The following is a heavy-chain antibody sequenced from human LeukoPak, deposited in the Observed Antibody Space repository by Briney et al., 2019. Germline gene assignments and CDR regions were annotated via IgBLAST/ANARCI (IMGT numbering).Heavy chain of an antibody. CDR3: ARSFRGHYDSSGYDY. Sequence: GGSLTLSCAASGFTFSSYTMNWVRQAPGKGLEWVSSISTSSSYIYYADSVKGRFTISRDNAKNSLYLQMNSLRAEDTAVYSCARSFRGHYDSSGYDYWGQGTLVTVSS. V-gene: IGHV3-21*01. CDR2: ISTSSSYI. J-gene: IGHJ4*02. D-gene: IGHD3-22*01. CDR1: GFTFSSYT.